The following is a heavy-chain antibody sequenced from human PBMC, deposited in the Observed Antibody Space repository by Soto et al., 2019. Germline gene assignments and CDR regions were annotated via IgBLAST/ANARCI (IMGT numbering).Heavy chain of an antibody. J-gene: IGHJ6*02. Sequence: GASVQVSCKASGYTFTSYGISWVRQAPGQGLEWMGWISAYNGNTNYAQKLQGRVTMTTDTATSTAYMELRSLRSDDTAVYYCARDFVAAGFYYYYGMDVWGQGTTVTVSS. D-gene: IGHD6-13*01. CDR3: ARDFVAAGFYYYYGMDV. V-gene: IGHV1-18*01. CDR1: GYTFTSYG. CDR2: ISAYNGNT.